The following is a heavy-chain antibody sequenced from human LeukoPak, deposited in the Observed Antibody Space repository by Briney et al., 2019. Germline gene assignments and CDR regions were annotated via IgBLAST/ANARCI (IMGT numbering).Heavy chain of an antibody. D-gene: IGHD3-3*01. J-gene: IGHJ4*02. V-gene: IGHV3-73*01. CDR1: GFTFSGSA. CDR3: AGNYDSWTGLNY. Sequence: GGSLRLSCAASGFTFSGSAMHWVRQASGKGLEWVGHIGNKVSNYATEYAASLRGRFTISRDDSKDTAYLQVNSLKTEDTAVYYCAGNYDSWTGLNYWGQGTLVTVS. CDR2: IGNKVSNYAT.